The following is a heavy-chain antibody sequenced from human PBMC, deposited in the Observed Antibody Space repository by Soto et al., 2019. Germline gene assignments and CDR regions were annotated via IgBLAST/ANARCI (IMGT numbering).Heavy chain of an antibody. J-gene: IGHJ5*02. CDR1: GYSISSGYY. CDR3: ARVEVAFLEWLSPNWFDP. CDR2: IYHSGST. Sequence: SETLSLTCAVSGYSISSGYYCGWIRQPPGKGLEWIGSIYHSGSTYYNPSLKSRVTISVDTSKNQFSLKLSSVTAADTAVYYCARVEVAFLEWLSPNWFDPWGQGTLVTVS. D-gene: IGHD3-3*02. V-gene: IGHV4-38-2*01.